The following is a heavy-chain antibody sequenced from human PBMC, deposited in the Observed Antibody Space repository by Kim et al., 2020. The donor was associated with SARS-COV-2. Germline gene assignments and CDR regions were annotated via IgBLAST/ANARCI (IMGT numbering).Heavy chain of an antibody. V-gene: IGHV5-51*01. J-gene: IGHJ4*02. CDR3: AGTFSSSWYYFDY. D-gene: IGHD6-13*01. Sequence: RYSPSFQGQVTISADKSISTAYLQWSSLKASDTAMYYCAGTFSSSWYYFDYWGQGTLVTVSS.